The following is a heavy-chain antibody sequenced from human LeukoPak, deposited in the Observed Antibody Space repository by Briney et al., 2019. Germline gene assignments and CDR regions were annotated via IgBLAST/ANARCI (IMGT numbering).Heavy chain of an antibody. J-gene: IGHJ4*02. D-gene: IGHD3-22*01. CDR1: GYGLTSYW. V-gene: IGHV5-51*01. CDR2: IYLGDSDT. CDR3: ARLAYCDGSGYHLDY. Sequence: GESLKISCKSSGYGLTSYWIAWVRRMPGKGLEWMGIIYLGDSDTRYSPSFQGQVTFSGDKSITTAYLHWSSLKASDTAMYYCARLAYCDGSGYHLDYWGQGTLVTVPS.